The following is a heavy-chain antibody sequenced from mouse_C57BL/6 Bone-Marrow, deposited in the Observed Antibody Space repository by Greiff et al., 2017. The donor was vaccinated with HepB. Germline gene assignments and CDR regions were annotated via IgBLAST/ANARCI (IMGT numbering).Heavy chain of an antibody. CDR1: GYAFSSSW. CDR2: IYPGDGDT. CDR3: ARDGYYRFDY. J-gene: IGHJ2*01. D-gene: IGHD2-3*01. Sequence: VKLQESGPELVKPGASVKISCKASGYAFSSSWMNWVKQRPGKGLEWIGRIYPGDGDTNYNGKFKGKATLTADKSSSTAYMQLSSLTSEDSAVYFCARDGYYRFDYWGQGTTLTVSS. V-gene: IGHV1-82*01.